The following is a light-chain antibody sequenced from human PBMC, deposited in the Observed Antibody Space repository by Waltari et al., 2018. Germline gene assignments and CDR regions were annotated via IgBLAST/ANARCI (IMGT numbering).Light chain of an antibody. CDR2: GNS. Sequence: QSVLTQPPSVSGAPGQRVTISCTGSSSNIGAGYDVHWYQQLPGTAPKLLIYGNSNRPSGVPDRFPGSKAGTSASLAITGLQAEDEADYYCQSYDSSLSGLVFGTGTKVTVL. CDR1: SSNIGAGYD. V-gene: IGLV1-40*01. CDR3: QSYDSSLSGLV. J-gene: IGLJ1*01.